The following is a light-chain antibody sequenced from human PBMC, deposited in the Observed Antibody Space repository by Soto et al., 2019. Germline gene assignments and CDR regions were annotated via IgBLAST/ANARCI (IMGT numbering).Light chain of an antibody. Sequence: EIVLTQSPGTLSLSPGERATLSCRASQSVSSSYLAWYQQKPGQAPRLLIYGASSRATGIPDRFSGSGSGTNFTLTISRLEPEDFAVYYCQQYGSSRGSFGPGTKVDFK. J-gene: IGKJ3*01. V-gene: IGKV3-20*01. CDR2: GAS. CDR3: QQYGSSRGS. CDR1: QSVSSSY.